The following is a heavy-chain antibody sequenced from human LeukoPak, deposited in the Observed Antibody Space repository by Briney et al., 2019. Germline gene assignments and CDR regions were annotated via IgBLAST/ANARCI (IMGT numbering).Heavy chain of an antibody. CDR1: GFTFSSYA. Sequence: GGSLRLSCAASGFTFSSYAMHWVRQAPGKGLEWVAVISYDGSNKYYADSVKGRFTISRDNSKNTLYLQMNSLRAEDTAVYYCARARYSGYSDYWGQGTLVTVSS. CDR3: ARARYSGYSDY. J-gene: IGHJ4*02. V-gene: IGHV3-30-3*01. CDR2: ISYDGSNK. D-gene: IGHD5-12*01.